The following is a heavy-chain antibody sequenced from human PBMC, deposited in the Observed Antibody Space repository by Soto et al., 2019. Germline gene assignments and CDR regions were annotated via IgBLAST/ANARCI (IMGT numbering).Heavy chain of an antibody. CDR3: ARIRGGWNYVYYMDV. CDR2: IYYSGST. D-gene: IGHD3-10*01. J-gene: IGHJ6*03. Sequence: PSETLSLTCTVSGGSISSYYWSWIRQPPGKGLEWIGYIYYSGSTNYNPSLKSRVTTSVDTSKNQFSLKLSSVTAADTAVYYCARIRGGWNYVYYMDVWGKGTTVTVSS. V-gene: IGHV4-59*01. CDR1: GGSISSYY.